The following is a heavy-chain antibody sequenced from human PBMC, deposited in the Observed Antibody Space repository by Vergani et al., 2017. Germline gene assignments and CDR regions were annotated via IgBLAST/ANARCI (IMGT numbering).Heavy chain of an antibody. CDR3: ARSQMATNDFDL. V-gene: IGHV1-18*04. J-gene: IGHJ4*02. D-gene: IGHD5-24*01. CDR2: ISPYNHKT. CDR1: GYPFVNHP. Sequence: QAQLGQSDSEVKKPGDSVTLSCKTSGYPFVNHPITWVRQAPGQGLEWMGSISPYNHKTLYSQKVEGRVTMTSDTSSSTVFLELRRLTSDDTAIYYCARSQMATNDFDLWGRGTLVTVSS.